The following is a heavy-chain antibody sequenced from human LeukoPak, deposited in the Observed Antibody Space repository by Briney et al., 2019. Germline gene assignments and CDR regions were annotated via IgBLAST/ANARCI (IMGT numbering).Heavy chain of an antibody. V-gene: IGHV4-61*05. D-gene: IGHD1-26*01. Sequence: SETLSLTCTVSGGSISSSSYYWNWIRQPPGKGLEWIGYIYYSGTTNYNPSLKSRVSMSVDTSKNQFSLKLSSVTAADTAMYYCAKSGGYGLIDYWGRGTLVTVSS. CDR1: GGSISSSSYY. J-gene: IGHJ2*01. CDR3: AKSGGYGLIDY. CDR2: IYYSGTT.